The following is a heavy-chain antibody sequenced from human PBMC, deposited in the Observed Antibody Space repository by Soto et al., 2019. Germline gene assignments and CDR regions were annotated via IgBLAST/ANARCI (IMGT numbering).Heavy chain of an antibody. CDR1: GFIFSDYA. D-gene: IGHD6-13*01. Sequence: EVQLLESGGGSVQPGESLRLSCAASGFIFSDYAMTWVRQAPGKGLEWVSGISGSGESIYYADSVEGRFTISRDNSKNTLYLQMNSLRGEDTAVYYCARDRHGSDWYTYYFYTLAVWGQGTTVTVSS. CDR3: ARDRHGSDWYTYYFYTLAV. J-gene: IGHJ6*02. V-gene: IGHV3-23*01. CDR2: ISGSGESI.